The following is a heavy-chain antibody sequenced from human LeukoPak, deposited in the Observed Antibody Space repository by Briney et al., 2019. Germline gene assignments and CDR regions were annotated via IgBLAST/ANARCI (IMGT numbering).Heavy chain of an antibody. CDR2: INHSGST. J-gene: IGHJ5*01. CDR1: GGSFSGYY. V-gene: IGHV4-34*01. D-gene: IGHD3-3*01. CDR3: ARGTNYDFWSGYINWFDS. Sequence: SETLSLTCAVYGGSFSGYYWSWIRQPPGKGLEWIGEINHSGSTNYNPSLKSRVTISVDTSKNQSSLKLSSVTAADTAVYYCARGTNYDFWSGYINWFDSWGQGTLVTVSS.